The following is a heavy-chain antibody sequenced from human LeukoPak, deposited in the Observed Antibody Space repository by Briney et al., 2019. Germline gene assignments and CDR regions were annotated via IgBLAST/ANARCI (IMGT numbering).Heavy chain of an antibody. D-gene: IGHD3-10*01. Sequence: ASVKVSCKASGYTFTGYYMHWVRQAPGQGLEWMGWINPNSGGANYAQKFQGRVTMTRDTSISTAYMELSRLRSDDTAVYYCARDLRLITMVRGVILDYWGQGTLVTVSS. J-gene: IGHJ4*02. V-gene: IGHV1-2*02. CDR1: GYTFTGYY. CDR3: ARDLRLITMVRGVILDY. CDR2: INPNSGGA.